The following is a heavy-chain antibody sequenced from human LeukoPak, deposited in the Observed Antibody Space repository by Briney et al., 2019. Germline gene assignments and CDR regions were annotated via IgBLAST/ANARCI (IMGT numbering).Heavy chain of an antibody. Sequence: GRSLRLSCAASGFTFSSYAMHWVRQAPGKGLEWVAVISYDGSNKYYADSVKGRFTISRDNSKNTLYLQMNSLRAEDTAVYYCARQQQLAPVLTYYQHWGQGTLVTVSS. CDR1: GFTFSSYA. D-gene: IGHD6-13*01. J-gene: IGHJ1*01. CDR2: ISYDGSNK. V-gene: IGHV3-30*04. CDR3: ARQQQLAPVLTYYQH.